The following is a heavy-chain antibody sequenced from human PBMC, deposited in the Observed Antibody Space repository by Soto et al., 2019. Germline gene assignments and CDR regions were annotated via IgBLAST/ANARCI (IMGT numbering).Heavy chain of an antibody. CDR3: AKDGKSSGWYLGAFDI. J-gene: IGHJ3*02. Sequence: EVQLVESGGGLVQPDRSLRLSCAASGFTFDDYAMHWVRQAPGKGLEWVSGISWNSGSIGYADSVKGRFTISRDNAKNSLYLQMNSLRAEDTALYYCAKDGKSSGWYLGAFDIWGQGTMVTVSS. V-gene: IGHV3-9*01. CDR2: ISWNSGSI. CDR1: GFTFDDYA. D-gene: IGHD6-19*01.